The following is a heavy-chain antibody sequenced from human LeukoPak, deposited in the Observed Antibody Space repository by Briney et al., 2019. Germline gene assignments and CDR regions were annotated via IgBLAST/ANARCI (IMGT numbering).Heavy chain of an antibody. V-gene: IGHV3-23*01. D-gene: IGHD1-20*01. CDR2: ISGSGGST. J-gene: IGHJ4*02. Sequence: GGSLRLSCAASGFTFSSYGMSWVRQAPGKGLEWVSAISGSGGSTYYADSVKGRFTISRDNSKNTLYLQMNSLRAEDTAVYYCAKDPLICCTPLNFYFDYWGQGTLVTVSS. CDR1: GFTFSSYG. CDR3: AKDPLICCTPLNFYFDY.